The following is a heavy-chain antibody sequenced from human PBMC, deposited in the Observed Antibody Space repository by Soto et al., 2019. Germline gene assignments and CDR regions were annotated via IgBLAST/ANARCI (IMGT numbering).Heavy chain of an antibody. Sequence: SETLSLTCAVYGGSFSGYYWSWIRQPPGKGLEWIGEINHSGSTNYNPSLKSRVTISVDTSKNQFSLKLSSVTAADTAVYYCARSYGYFDYWGQGPLVTVSS. V-gene: IGHV4-34*01. CDR3: ARSYGYFDY. CDR1: GGSFSGYY. CDR2: INHSGST. J-gene: IGHJ4*02. D-gene: IGHD5-18*01.